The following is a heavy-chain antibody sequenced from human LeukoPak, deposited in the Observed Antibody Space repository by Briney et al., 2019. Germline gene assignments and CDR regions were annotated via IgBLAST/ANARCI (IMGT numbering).Heavy chain of an antibody. Sequence: ASVKVSCEASGYTFTGYYMHWVQQAPGQGLEWMGWINPNSGGTNYAQKFQGRVTMTRDTSISTAYMELSRLRSDDTAVYYCASPEVVIPRAFDIWGQGTMVTVSS. CDR2: INPNSGGT. J-gene: IGHJ3*02. CDR1: GYTFTGYY. V-gene: IGHV1-2*02. CDR3: ASPEVVIPRAFDI. D-gene: IGHD3-22*01.